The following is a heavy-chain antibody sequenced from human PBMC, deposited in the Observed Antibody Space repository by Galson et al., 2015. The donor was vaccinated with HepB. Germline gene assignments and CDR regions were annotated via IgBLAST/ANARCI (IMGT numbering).Heavy chain of an antibody. CDR1: GFTFGSYA. CDR3: VKSPYYYDSSGYYYGAPPPYYFDY. CDR2: ISSNGGST. Sequence: SLRLSCAASGFTFGSYAMHWVRQAPGKGLEYVSAISSNGGSTYYADSVKGRFTISRDNSKNTLYLQMSSLRAEDTAVYYCVKSPYYYDSSGYYYGAPPPYYFDYWGQGTLVTVSS. D-gene: IGHD3-22*01. V-gene: IGHV3-64D*06. J-gene: IGHJ4*02.